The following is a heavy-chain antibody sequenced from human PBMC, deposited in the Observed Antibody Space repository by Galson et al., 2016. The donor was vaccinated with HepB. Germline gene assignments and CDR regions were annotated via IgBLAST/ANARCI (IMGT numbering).Heavy chain of an antibody. J-gene: IGHJ3*02. V-gene: IGHV1-69*06. D-gene: IGHD4-17*01. CDR1: GGTFSSYA. CDR2: IIPIFGTA. CDR3: FQSGDGDYDAFDI. Sequence: SVKVSCKASGGTFSSYAISWVRQAPGQGLEWMGGIIPIFGTADYAQRFQGRVTITADKSTSTAYMELSSLRSEDTAVYYCFQSGDGDYDAFDIWGQGTLVTVSS.